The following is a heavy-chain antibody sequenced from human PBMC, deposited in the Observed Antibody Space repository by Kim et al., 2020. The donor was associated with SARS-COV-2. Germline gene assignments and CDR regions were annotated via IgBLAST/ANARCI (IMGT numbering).Heavy chain of an antibody. D-gene: IGHD5-12*01. CDR1: GDSVSSDSAA. Sequence: SQTLSLTCVISGDSVSSDSAAWNWIRQSPSRGLEWLGRTYYRSKWYYDYADSVKSRITINPDTSKNQFSLQLKSVTPEDTAMYYCARDHQYSFDYWGQGTLVTVSS. J-gene: IGHJ4*02. CDR3: ARDHQYSFDY. CDR2: TYYRSKWYY. V-gene: IGHV6-1*01.